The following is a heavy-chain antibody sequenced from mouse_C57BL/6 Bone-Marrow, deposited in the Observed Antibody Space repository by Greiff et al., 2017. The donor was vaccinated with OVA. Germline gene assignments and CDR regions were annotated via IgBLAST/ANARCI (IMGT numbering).Heavy chain of an antibody. J-gene: IGHJ4*01. CDR3: ARRLWYYAMDY. D-gene: IGHD6-1*01. Sequence: EVKLVESGGGLVKPSGSLSLTCAASGFTFSDYGMHWVRQAPEKGLEWVAYISSGGSTIYYAATVNGRFTISRDYNKNTLFKKMTSLGSEDTAMYYCARRLWYYAMDYWGQGTSVTVSS. CDR1: GFTFSDYG. CDR2: ISSGGSTI. V-gene: IGHV5-17*01.